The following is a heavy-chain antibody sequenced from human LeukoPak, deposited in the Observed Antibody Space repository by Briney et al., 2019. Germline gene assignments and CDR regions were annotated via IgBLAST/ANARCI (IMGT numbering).Heavy chain of an antibody. J-gene: IGHJ4*02. V-gene: IGHV1-2*02. CDR2: INPNSDGT. Sequence: ASVKVSCKASGYTFTNYYMHWVRQAPGQGLEWMGWINPNSDGTKYDQTFQGRVTMTRGTAISTGYMEVSRLRSEDTAVYYCGRDDGDYVLDYWGQGTLVTVSS. CDR3: GRDDGDYVLDY. CDR1: GYTFTNYY. D-gene: IGHD4-17*01.